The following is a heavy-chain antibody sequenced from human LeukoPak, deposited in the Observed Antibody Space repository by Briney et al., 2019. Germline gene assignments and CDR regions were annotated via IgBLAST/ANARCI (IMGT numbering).Heavy chain of an antibody. CDR1: GGSFGGYY. CDR3: GRCRALGYCSGGSCYSGYYYGMDV. D-gene: IGHD2-15*01. V-gene: IGHV4-34*01. J-gene: IGHJ6*02. Sequence: SETLSLTCAVYGGSFGGYYWSWIRQPPGKGLEWIGEINHSGSTNYNPSLKSRVPISVDTSKNQFSLKLSSVTAADTAVYYCGRCRALGYCSGGSCYSGYYYGMDVWGQGTTVTVSS. CDR2: INHSGST.